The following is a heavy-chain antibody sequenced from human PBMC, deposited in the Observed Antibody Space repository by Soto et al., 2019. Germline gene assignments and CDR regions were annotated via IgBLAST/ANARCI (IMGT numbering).Heavy chain of an antibody. CDR2: INHSGVT. D-gene: IGHD6-19*01. CDR3: ARFSGSYYYAMDV. CDR1: GGSFSGYY. J-gene: IGHJ6*02. V-gene: IGHV4-34*01. Sequence: QVQLQQWGAGLLKPSGTLSLTCAVYGGSFSGYYWSWIRQPPGKGLEWIGEINHSGVTNYKSSLKRRVTISVDTSKNQFSLQLKSVTAADTALYYCARFSGSYYYAMDVWGQGSTVTVSS.